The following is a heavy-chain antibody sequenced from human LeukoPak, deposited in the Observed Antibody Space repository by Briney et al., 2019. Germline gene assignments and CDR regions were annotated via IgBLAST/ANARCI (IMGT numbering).Heavy chain of an antibody. CDR2: ISYDGTDK. D-gene: IGHD6-19*01. V-gene: IGHV3-30*14. Sequence: GGSLRLSCAASGFTFSSYIIHWVRQAPGKGLEWVAVISYDGTDKYYADSVKGRFTISRDNSKNTLYFEMSSLRVEDTAVYYCVKSPGSGWPVWGQGTLLTVSS. CDR3: VKSPGSGWPV. J-gene: IGHJ4*02. CDR1: GFTFSSYI.